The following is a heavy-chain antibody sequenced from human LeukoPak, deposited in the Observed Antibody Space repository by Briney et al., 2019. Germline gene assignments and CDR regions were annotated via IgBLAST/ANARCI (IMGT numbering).Heavy chain of an antibody. CDR3: ARVIAASGFDP. J-gene: IGHJ5*02. Sequence: SETLSLTCTVSGGSISSGSYYWSWIRQPAGKGLEWIGRIYTSGSTNYNPSLKSRVTISVDTSKNQFSLKLSSVTAADTAVYYCARVIAASGFDPWGQGTLVTVSS. V-gene: IGHV4-61*02. CDR1: GGSISSGSYY. CDR2: IYTSGST. D-gene: IGHD6-13*01.